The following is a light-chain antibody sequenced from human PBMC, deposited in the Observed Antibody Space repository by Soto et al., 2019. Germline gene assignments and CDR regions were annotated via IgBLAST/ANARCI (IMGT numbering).Light chain of an antibody. V-gene: IGLV1-40*01. CDR1: SSNIGTGYS. CDR3: CSYTTNIAPYV. CDR2: GDS. Sequence: QPVLTQPPSVSGAPGQRVTISCTGSSSNIGTGYSVHWYQQLPGTAPKLLVYGDSRPSGVPDRFSGSKSGTSASLAITGLQAEDEADYYCCSYTTNIAPYVFGTGTKLTVL. J-gene: IGLJ1*01.